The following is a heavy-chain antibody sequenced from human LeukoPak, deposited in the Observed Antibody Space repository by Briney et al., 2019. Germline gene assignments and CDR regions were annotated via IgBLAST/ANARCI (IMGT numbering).Heavy chain of an antibody. CDR2: INPNSGGT. Sequence: ASVKVSCKASGYTFTGYYMHWVRQAPGQGLEWMGWINPNSGGTNYAQKFQGRVTMTRDTSISTAYMELSRLRSDDTAVYYCARVTYDFWSGYALYGMTSGAKGPRSPSP. CDR3: ARVTYDFWSGYALYGMTS. V-gene: IGHV1-2*02. CDR1: GYTFTGYY. J-gene: IGHJ6*02. D-gene: IGHD3-3*01.